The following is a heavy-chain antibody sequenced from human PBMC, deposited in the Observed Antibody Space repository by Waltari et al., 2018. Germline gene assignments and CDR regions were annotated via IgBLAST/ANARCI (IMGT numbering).Heavy chain of an antibody. CDR2: IYWHDDK. CDR3: AXXLLGXXTXGVCYMNXFXX. Sequence: TLKESGXTLVKPTQXXTLTXPXXGFSLSTSGVGVGWIRQPPGKALEWLALIYWHDDKRYTPXLKSRLTXTXDXSKNQVVXTMTNMXPVDTATYYCAXXLLGXXTXGVCYMNXFXXWGQGTXVXVXS. V-gene: IGHV2-5*01. CDR1: GFSLSTSGVG. D-gene: IGHD2-8*01. J-gene: IGHJ3*01.